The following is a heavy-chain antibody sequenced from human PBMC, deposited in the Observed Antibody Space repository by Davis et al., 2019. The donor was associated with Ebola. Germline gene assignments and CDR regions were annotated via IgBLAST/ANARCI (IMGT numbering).Heavy chain of an antibody. D-gene: IGHD1-26*01. Sequence: PGGSLRLSCAASGFTFDDYGMSWVRQAPGKGLEWVSGINWNGGSTGYADSVKGRFTISRDNAKNSLYLQMNSLRAEDTALYHWARGGSGSPTGDYYYYYGMDVWGKGTTVTVSS. CDR3: ARGGSGSPTGDYYYYYGMDV. J-gene: IGHJ6*04. CDR1: GFTFDDYG. V-gene: IGHV3-20*01. CDR2: INWNGGST.